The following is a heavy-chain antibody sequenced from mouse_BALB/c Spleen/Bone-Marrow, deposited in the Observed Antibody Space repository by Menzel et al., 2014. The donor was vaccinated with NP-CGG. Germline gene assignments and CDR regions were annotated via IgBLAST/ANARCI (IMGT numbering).Heavy chain of an antibody. D-gene: IGHD1-1*01. J-gene: IGHJ2*01. CDR1: GFTSISYW. V-gene: IGHV1-69*02. CDR2: IYPSDSYT. CDR3: TREGYYGSSYVDY. Sequence: VKLMESGAELVRPGASVKLSCKASGFTSISYWIDWVKQMPGQGLEWIGNIYPSDSYTNNNREFKDNATLTVDTSSSTDYMQLSSPTSEDSAVYYCTREGYYGSSYVDYWGQGTTLTVSS.